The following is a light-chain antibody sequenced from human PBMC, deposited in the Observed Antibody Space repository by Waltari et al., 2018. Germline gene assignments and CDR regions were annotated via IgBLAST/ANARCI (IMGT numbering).Light chain of an antibody. V-gene: IGKV3-15*01. CDR2: GAS. J-gene: IGKJ2*01. CDR3: QQYHDWPLYT. Sequence: EIVMTQSPATLSVSPGERASLSCRASQTISSNLAWYQQKPGQAPRLLNYGASARATGVPPRFSGSGSGTDFTLTISSLQSEDFAVYYCQQYHDWPLYTFGQGTNLEIK. CDR1: QTISSN.